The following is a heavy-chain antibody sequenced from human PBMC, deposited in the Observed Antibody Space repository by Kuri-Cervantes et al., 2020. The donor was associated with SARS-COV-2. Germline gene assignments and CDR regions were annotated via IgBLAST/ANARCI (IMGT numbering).Heavy chain of an antibody. CDR1: GEPFNGYY. V-gene: IGHV4-34*01. Sequence: SETLSLTCAFYGEPFNGYYWTWIRQSPGKGLEWIGEVNHRGDTNYNPSLMGRVIISVDTSNSQFSLRLTSVTAADTAVYHCARAYGFLRYIYYMDVWGKGTTVTVSS. CDR3: ARAYGFLRYIYYMDV. D-gene: IGHD3-9*01. CDR2: VNHRGDT. J-gene: IGHJ6*04.